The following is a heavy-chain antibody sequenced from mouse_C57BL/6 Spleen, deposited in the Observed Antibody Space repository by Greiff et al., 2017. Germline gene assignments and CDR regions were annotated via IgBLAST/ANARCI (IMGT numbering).Heavy chain of an antibody. CDR2: IRSKSNNYAT. Sequence: GGGLVQPKGSLKLSCAASGFSFNTYAMNWVRQAPGKGLEWVARIRSKSNNYATYYADSVKDRFTITRYDSESILYLQMNNLKTEDTAIYYCVRRGYAMDYWGQGTSVTVSA. CDR3: VRRGYAMDY. J-gene: IGHJ4*01. CDR1: GFSFNTYA. V-gene: IGHV10-1*01.